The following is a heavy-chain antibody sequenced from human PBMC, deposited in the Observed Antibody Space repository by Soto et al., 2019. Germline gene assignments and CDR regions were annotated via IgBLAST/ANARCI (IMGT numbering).Heavy chain of an antibody. CDR1: GDSMPNYY. V-gene: IGHV4-59*12. D-gene: IGHD2-15*01. J-gene: IGHJ1*01. Sequence: PSETLSLTCTVSGDSMPNYYWSWIRQPPGKGLEWIGYIYYSGTTKYNPSLKNRVTISVDKSNNQFSLDLKSVTAADTAVYYCATLPPRIVVTVLPMPSWGQGTLVTVSS. CDR3: ATLPPRIVVTVLPMPS. CDR2: IYYSGTT.